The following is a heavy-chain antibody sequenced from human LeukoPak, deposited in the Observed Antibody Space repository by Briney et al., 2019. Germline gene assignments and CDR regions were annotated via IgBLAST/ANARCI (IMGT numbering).Heavy chain of an antibody. CDR2: INHSGST. CDR3: ARFRNANYYYYGMDV. V-gene: IGHV4-34*01. D-gene: IGHD2-8*01. Sequence: SETLSLTCAVYGGSFSGYYWSWIHQPPGKGLEWIGEINHSGSTNYNPSLKSRVTISVDTSKNQFSLKLSSVTAADTAVYYCARFRNANYYYYGMDVWGQGTTVTVSS. CDR1: GGSFSGYY. J-gene: IGHJ6*02.